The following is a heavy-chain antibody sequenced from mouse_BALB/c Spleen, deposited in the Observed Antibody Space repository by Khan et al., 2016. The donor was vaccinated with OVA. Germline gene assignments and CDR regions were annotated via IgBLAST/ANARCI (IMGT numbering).Heavy chain of an antibody. Sequence: QVQLKESGPELKKPGETVQISCKASGFTFTNYGMNWVKQAPGKGLKWMGWINTYTGEPTFADDFKGRFAFSLETSASTAYLQINSLKNEDTAIYFCARVGYNGTMDCWGQGTSVTVSS. D-gene: IGHD2-14*01. CDR1: GFTFTNYG. CDR2: INTYTGEP. J-gene: IGHJ4*01. CDR3: ARVGYNGTMDC. V-gene: IGHV9-3-1*01.